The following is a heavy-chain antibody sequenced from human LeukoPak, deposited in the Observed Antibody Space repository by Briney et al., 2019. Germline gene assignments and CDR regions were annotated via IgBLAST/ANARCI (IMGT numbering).Heavy chain of an antibody. Sequence: GGSLRLSRAASGFTFSNYAMRWVRQAPGKGLEWVSHISGGGSSTHYADSVKGRFTISRDNSKNTLYLQMNSLRAEDTAVYYCAKDHTVYGSGSYLDFWGQGTLVTVSS. V-gene: IGHV3-23*01. CDR2: ISGGGSST. CDR1: GFTFSNYA. J-gene: IGHJ4*02. D-gene: IGHD3-10*01. CDR3: AKDHTVYGSGSYLDF.